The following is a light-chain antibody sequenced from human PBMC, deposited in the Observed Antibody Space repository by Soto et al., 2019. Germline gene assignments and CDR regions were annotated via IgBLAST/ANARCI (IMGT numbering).Light chain of an antibody. V-gene: IGLV2-18*02. CDR2: EVN. Sequence: QSALTQPPSVSGSPGQSVTISCTGTSSDVGRYNRVAWYQQSPGRAPKLMIYEVNNRPSGVPDRFSGSKSGNTASLTISGLQAEGEGDYYCSSGTSSSTLIFGGGTKLTVL. J-gene: IGLJ2*01. CDR3: SSGTSSSTLI. CDR1: SSDVGRYNR.